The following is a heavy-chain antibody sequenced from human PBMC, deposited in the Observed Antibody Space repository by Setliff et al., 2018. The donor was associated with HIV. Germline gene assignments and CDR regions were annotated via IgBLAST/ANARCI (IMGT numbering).Heavy chain of an antibody. D-gene: IGHD3-10*01. V-gene: IGHV3-74*03. CDR1: GFTFRNYW. J-gene: IGHJ4*02. CDR3: VTDDYGPAY. CDR2: INLNGSNT. Sequence: GGSLRLSCAASGFTFRNYWMHWVRRAPGAGLAWVSRINLNGSNTTYADSVKGRFTISRDNAKNMLYLQMYGLRTEDTAIYYCVTDDYGPAYWGQGTLVTVSS.